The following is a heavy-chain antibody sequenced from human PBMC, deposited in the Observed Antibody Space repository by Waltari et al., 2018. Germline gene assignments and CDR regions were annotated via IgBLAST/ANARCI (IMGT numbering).Heavy chain of an antibody. CDR3: ARDVAMGLFGIPDHHGWDV. J-gene: IGHJ6*02. CDR2: IYGGAEV. Sequence: EVQLVESGGGLIQPGGSLGLSCAASGFPVSSNYMNWIGQAPGKALGWVSGIYGGAEVHSGDSVKDRFPISRDKNKNTVDLQMNTLRIEDTAIYYCARDVAMGLFGIPDHHGWDVWGQGTTVIVSS. V-gene: IGHV3-53*01. CDR1: GFPVSSNY. D-gene: IGHD3-10*01.